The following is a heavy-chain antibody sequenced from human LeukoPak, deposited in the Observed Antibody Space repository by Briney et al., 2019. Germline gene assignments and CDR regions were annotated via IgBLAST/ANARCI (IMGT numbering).Heavy chain of an antibody. CDR3: ARDYEDSSSWYDQMLVYYYYYMDV. V-gene: IGHV3-74*01. Sequence: GGSLRLSCAASGFTFSSYWMHWVRQAPGKGLVSVSRINSDGSSTNYADSVKGRFTISRDNAKNTLYLQMNSLRAEDTAVYYCARDYEDSSSWYDQMLVYYYYYMDVWGKGTTVTVSS. CDR1: GFTFSSYW. D-gene: IGHD6-13*01. CDR2: INSDGSST. J-gene: IGHJ6*03.